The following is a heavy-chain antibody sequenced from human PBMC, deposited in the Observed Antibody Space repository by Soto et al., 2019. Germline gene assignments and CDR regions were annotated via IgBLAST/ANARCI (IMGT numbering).Heavy chain of an antibody. D-gene: IGHD6-13*01. J-gene: IGHJ5*02. CDR1: GGSISSGGYS. CDR3: ARQLVGVWFDP. CDR2: IYHSGST. V-gene: IGHV4-30-2*01. Sequence: NPSETLSLTCAVSGGSISSGGYSWSWIRQPPGKGLEWIGYIYHSGSTYYNPSLKSRVTISVDRSKNQFSLKLSSVTAADTAVYYCARQLVGVWFDPWGQGTLVTVSS.